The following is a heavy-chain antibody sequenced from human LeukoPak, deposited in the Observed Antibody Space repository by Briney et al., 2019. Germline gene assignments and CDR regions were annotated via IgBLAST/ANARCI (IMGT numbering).Heavy chain of an antibody. CDR2: ISGRGNTI. V-gene: IGHV3-48*04. J-gene: IGHJ4*02. CDR1: GFTFSSYN. CDR3: ARDPPALEDFDY. Sequence: PGRSLRLSCAASGFTFSSYNMNWVRQAPGEGLEWVSYISGRGNTIKYADSVKGRFTISRDNGKNSLYLHMSSLRAEDTAVYYCARDPPALEDFDYWGQGTQVTVSS.